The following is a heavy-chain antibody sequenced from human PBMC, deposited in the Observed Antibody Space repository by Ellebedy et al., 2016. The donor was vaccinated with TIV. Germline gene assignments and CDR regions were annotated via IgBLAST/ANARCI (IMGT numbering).Heavy chain of an antibody. V-gene: IGHV4-39*07. CDR2: IYYSGST. Sequence: SETLSLTXTVSGGSISSSSYYWGWIRQPPGKGLEWIGSIYYSGSTYYNPSLKSRVTISVDTSKNQFSLKLSSVTAADTAVYYCARGVRGVISPKTLVMLPNFDYWGQGTLVTVSS. J-gene: IGHJ4*02. D-gene: IGHD3-10*01. CDR3: ARGVRGVISPKTLVMLPNFDY. CDR1: GGSISSSSYY.